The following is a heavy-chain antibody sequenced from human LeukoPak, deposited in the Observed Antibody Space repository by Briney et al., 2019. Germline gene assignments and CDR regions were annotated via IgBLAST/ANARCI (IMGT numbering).Heavy chain of an antibody. V-gene: IGHV3-23*01. D-gene: IGHD6-13*01. J-gene: IGHJ5*02. CDR3: AKAKFVGIAAAGKVNWFDP. Sequence: GGSLRLSCAASGFTLSSYAMSWVRQAPGKGLEWVSAISGSGGGTYYADSVKGRFTISRDNSKNTLYLQMNSLRAEDTAVYYCAKAKFVGIAAAGKVNWFDPWGQGTLVTVSS. CDR2: ISGSGGGT. CDR1: GFTLSSYA.